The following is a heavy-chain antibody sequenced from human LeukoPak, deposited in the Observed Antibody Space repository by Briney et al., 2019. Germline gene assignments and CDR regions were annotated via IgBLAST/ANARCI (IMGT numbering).Heavy chain of an antibody. D-gene: IGHD3-22*01. J-gene: IGHJ4*02. V-gene: IGHV4-39*07. CDR3: ASRLRSITMIVVVNDY. CDR1: GGSISSSSYY. CDR2: IYYSGST. Sequence: SETLSLTCTVSGGSISSSSYYWGWIRQPPGKGLEWIGSIYYSGSTYYNPSLKSRVTISVDTSKNQFSLKLSSVTAADTAVYYCASRLRSITMIVVVNDYWGQGTLVTVSS.